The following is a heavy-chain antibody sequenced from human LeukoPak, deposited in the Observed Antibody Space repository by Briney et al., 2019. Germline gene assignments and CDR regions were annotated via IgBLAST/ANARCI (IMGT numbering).Heavy chain of an antibody. Sequence: SVKVSCKASGGTFSSYAISWVRQAPGQGLERMGGIIPIFGTANYAQKFQGRVTITTDESTSTAYMELSSLRSEDTAVYYCATTPISLRITMVRGVTKLYYFDYWGQGTLVTVSS. D-gene: IGHD3-10*01. CDR1: GGTFSSYA. CDR2: IIPIFGTA. J-gene: IGHJ4*02. V-gene: IGHV1-69*05. CDR3: ATTPISLRITMVRGVTKLYYFDY.